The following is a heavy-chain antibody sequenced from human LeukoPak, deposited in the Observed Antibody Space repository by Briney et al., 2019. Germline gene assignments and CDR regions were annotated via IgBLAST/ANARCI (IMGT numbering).Heavy chain of an antibody. V-gene: IGHV4-39*01. CDR3: ARRNSYFDY. CDR1: GGSISSSGYD. Sequence: SETLSLTCTVSGGSISSSGYDWGWIRQPPGKGLEWIANIYYSGSAYYNPSLMSRVTVSVDTSKNQFSLRLSSVTAADTPVYYCARRNSYFDYWGQGILVTVSS. CDR2: IYYSGSA. J-gene: IGHJ4*02.